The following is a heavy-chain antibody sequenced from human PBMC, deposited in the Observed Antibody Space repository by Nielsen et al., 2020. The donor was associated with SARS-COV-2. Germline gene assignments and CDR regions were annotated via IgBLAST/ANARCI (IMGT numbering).Heavy chain of an antibody. V-gene: IGHV4-31*03. D-gene: IGHD2-2*01. J-gene: IGHJ3*02. CDR1: GGSISSGGYY. CDR3: PRKQKFCTSTSCPEAFDI. CDR2: IYYSGST. Sequence: SETLSLTCTVSGGSISSGGYYWSWIRQHPGKGLEWIGYIYYSGSTYYNPSLKSRVTISVDTSKNQFSLKLSSVTAADTAVYYCPRKQKFCTSTSCPEAFDIWGQGTVVTVSS.